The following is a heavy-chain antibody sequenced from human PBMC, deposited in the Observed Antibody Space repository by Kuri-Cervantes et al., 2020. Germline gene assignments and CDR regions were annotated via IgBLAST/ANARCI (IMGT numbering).Heavy chain of an antibody. CDR1: GYTFTGYY. Sequence: ASVKVSCKASGYTFTGYYMHWVRQAPGQGLEWMGWINPNSGGTNYAQKFQGRVTMTRDTSISTAYMELSRLRSEDTALYYYAKQGGVDYVSFGFDIWGQGTLVTVSS. CDR2: INPNSGGT. V-gene: IGHV1-2*02. CDR3: AKQGGVDYVSFGFDI. J-gene: IGHJ3*02. D-gene: IGHD3-16*01.